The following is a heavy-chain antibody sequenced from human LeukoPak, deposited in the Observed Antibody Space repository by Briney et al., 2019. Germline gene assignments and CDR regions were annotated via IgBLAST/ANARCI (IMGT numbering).Heavy chain of an antibody. J-gene: IGHJ4*02. CDR3: AREPSGWGFDY. CDR1: GGSFSDYY. Sequence: SSEPLTLTCAVYGGSFSDYYWSWIRQPPGKGLDWLGEINHRGSTKYNPSLKSRATISVDKSKNQFSLKLSSVTAADTAVYYGAREPSGWGFDYWGKGILVTVSS. V-gene: IGHV4-34*01. D-gene: IGHD6-19*01. CDR2: INHRGST.